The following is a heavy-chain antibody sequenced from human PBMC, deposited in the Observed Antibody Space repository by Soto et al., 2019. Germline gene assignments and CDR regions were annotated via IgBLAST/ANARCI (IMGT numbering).Heavy chain of an antibody. J-gene: IGHJ4*02. CDR2: ISAYNGNT. Sequence: QVQLVQSGAEVKKPGASVKVSCKASGYTFTSYGISWVRQAPGQGLEWMGWISAYNGNTNYAQKLQGRVTMTTDTSTSTADMELRSLRSDDTAVYYCARDGVEMYIWNYHPSGDFDYWGQGTLVTVSS. CDR1: GYTFTSYG. V-gene: IGHV1-18*04. CDR3: ARDGVEMYIWNYHPSGDFDY. D-gene: IGHD1-7*01.